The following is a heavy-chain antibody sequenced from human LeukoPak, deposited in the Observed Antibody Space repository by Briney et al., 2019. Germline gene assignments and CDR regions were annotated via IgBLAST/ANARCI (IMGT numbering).Heavy chain of an antibody. D-gene: IGHD3-10*01. CDR2: IKSKSDGGTT. CDR3: IMAPGLFAFET. J-gene: IGHJ3*02. Sequence: GGSLRLSCAASDFTLTNAWVNWIRQAPGEGLEWVGRIKSKSDGGTTDCAAPVNGRFTISRDDSTNTVYLLMDSLKTEDTAMYYCIMAPGLFAFETWGQGTMVTVSS. CDR1: DFTLTNAW. V-gene: IGHV3-15*07.